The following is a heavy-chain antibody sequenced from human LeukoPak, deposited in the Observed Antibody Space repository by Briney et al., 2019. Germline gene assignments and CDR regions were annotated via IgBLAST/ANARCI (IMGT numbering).Heavy chain of an antibody. J-gene: IGHJ4*02. D-gene: IGHD3-22*01. CDR1: GGSISRATYY. CDR2: IYYSGST. Sequence: PSETLSLTCIVSGGSISRATYYWGWIRQPPGKGLEWIGSIYYSGSTYYNPSLKSRVTISVDTSKKQFSLKLSSVTAADTAVYYCARLSYYYDSSGSHPFDYWGQGTLVTVSS. V-gene: IGHV4-39*01. CDR3: ARLSYYYDSSGSHPFDY.